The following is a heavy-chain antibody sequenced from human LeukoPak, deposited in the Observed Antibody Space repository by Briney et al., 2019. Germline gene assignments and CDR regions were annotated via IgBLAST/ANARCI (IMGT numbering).Heavy chain of an antibody. CDR3: ARGTNYYGSTGMSD. CDR2: INSDGSST. D-gene: IGHD3-22*01. CDR1: GFTFTSYW. Sequence: PGGSLRLSCAASGFTFTSYWMHWVRQAPGKGLVWVSRINSDGSSTNYADSVKGRFTISRDNAKNTLYLQVNSLRAEDTAVYFCARGTNYYGSTGMSDWGQGTLVTVSS. J-gene: IGHJ4*02. V-gene: IGHV3-74*01.